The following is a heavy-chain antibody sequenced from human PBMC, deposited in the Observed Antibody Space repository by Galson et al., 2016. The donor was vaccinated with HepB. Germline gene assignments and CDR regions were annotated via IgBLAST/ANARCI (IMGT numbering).Heavy chain of an antibody. J-gene: IGHJ4*02. Sequence: SVKVSCKASGYRFPTYGISWVRQAPGQGLEWMGVINPSGGSTKDAQKFRGRVTMTRDTSTSTVYMELSSLRSEDTAVYFCARGGYYDSSGSLRYWGQGTAVTVSS. CDR1: GYRFPTYG. V-gene: IGHV1-46*01. CDR3: ARGGYYDSSGSLRY. CDR2: INPSGGST. D-gene: IGHD3-22*01.